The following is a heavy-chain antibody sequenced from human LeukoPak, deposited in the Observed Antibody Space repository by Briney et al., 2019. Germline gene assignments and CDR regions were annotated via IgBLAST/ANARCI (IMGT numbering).Heavy chain of an antibody. CDR3: ALRGYSYGYVVY. J-gene: IGHJ4*02. V-gene: IGHV3-23*01. D-gene: IGHD5-18*01. Sequence: GGSLRLSCAASGFTFSSYAMSWVRQAPGKGLEWVSAISGSGGSTYYADSVKGRFTISRDNAKNSLYLQMNSLRAEDTAVYYCALRGYSYGYVVYWGQGTLVTVSS. CDR2: ISGSGGST. CDR1: GFTFSSYA.